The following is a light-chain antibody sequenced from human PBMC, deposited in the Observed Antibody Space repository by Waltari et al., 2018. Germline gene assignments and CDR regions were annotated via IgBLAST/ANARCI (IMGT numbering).Light chain of an antibody. CDR1: QSIQTF. Sequence: EIVLTQAPATLSFSPGDRATHSCRASQSIQTFLAWYQQKPGQAPRLLIYNSSLRASGVPVRFSGSGSGTDFTLTISHLEPEDFAFYFCQHRDNWLFTFGPGTKVEIK. J-gene: IGKJ3*01. V-gene: IGKV3-11*01. CDR3: QHRDNWLFT. CDR2: NSS.